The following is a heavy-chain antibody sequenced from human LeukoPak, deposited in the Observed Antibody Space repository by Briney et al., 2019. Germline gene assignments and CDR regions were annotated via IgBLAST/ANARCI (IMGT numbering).Heavy chain of an antibody. D-gene: IGHD4-17*01. J-gene: IGHJ3*01. V-gene: IGHV1-18*01. Sequence: SVKVSCKTSGYSLSNSALGWVRQAPGQGLEWLGWISAFNGHTNSPQRIQARVTMTTDTSTNTAFMELSSLRSDDTAVYYCARARKLYGDFGVGAFDLWGQGTLVTVS. CDR3: ARARKLYGDFGVGAFDL. CDR1: GYSLSNSA. CDR2: ISAFNGHT.